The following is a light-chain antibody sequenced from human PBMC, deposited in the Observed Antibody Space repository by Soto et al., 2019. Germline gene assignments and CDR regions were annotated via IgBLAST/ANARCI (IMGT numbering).Light chain of an antibody. J-gene: IGKJ3*01. Sequence: EIVLTQSPGTLSLSPGERATLSCRASQSVSSNYLAWYQQKPGQAPRLLIYGASSSATGIADRFSGSGSGTDFILTISSLEPEDFAVYYCQQYGSSYTFGPGTKVDIK. CDR1: QSVSSNY. CDR3: QQYGSSYT. CDR2: GAS. V-gene: IGKV3-20*01.